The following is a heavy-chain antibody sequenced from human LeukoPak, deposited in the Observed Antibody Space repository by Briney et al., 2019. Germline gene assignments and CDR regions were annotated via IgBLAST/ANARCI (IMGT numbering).Heavy chain of an antibody. CDR1: GLTFSSYA. V-gene: IGHV3-30*04. J-gene: IGHJ4*02. D-gene: IGHD5-24*01. CDR2: ISYDGSNK. Sequence: GGSLRLSCAASGLTFSSYAMHWVRQAPGKGLEWVAVISYDGSNKYYADSVKGRFTISRDNSKNTLYLQVNSLRAEDTAVYYCAKDSIQMYWGQGTLVTVSS. CDR3: AKDSIQMY.